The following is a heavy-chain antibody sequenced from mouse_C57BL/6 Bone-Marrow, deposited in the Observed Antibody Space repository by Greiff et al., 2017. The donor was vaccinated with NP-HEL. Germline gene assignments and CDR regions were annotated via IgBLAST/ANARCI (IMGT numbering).Heavy chain of an antibody. CDR2: IDPSDSYN. CDR3: AVDYCFDY. J-gene: IGHJ2*01. D-gene: IGHD2-4*01. Sequence: QVQLQQPGAELVMPGASVKLSCKASGYTFTSYWMHWVKQRPGQGLEWIGEIDPSDSYNNYNQKFKDKSTLTVDKSSSTAYMQLSILTSEDSAVYYCAVDYCFDYWGQGTTLTVSS. V-gene: IGHV1-69*01. CDR1: GYTFTSYW.